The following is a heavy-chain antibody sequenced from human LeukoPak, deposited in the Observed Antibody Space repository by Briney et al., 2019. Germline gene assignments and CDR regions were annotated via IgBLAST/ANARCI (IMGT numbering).Heavy chain of an antibody. V-gene: IGHV1-46*01. CDR2: INPSGGST. D-gene: IGHD2-15*01. Sequence: ASVKVSCKASGYTFTGYYMYWVRQAPGQGLEWMGIINPSGGSTSYAQKFQGRVTMTRDTSTSTVYMELSSLRAEDTAVYYCARDYGGIDYWGQGTLVTVSS. CDR3: ARDYGGIDY. CDR1: GYTFTGYY. J-gene: IGHJ4*02.